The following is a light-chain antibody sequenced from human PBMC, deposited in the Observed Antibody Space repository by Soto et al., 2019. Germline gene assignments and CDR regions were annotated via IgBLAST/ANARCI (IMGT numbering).Light chain of an antibody. CDR1: QNINSW. J-gene: IGKJ1*01. CDR3: QQYNSYSWT. Sequence: DIQMTKSPSTLSASVGDRVTITCRASQNINSWLAWYQQKPGKAPNLLIYEASSLESGVPSRFGGSGSGTEFTLTISILQPDDFATYCYQQYNSYSWTFGQGTKGDIK. CDR2: EAS. V-gene: IGKV1-5*03.